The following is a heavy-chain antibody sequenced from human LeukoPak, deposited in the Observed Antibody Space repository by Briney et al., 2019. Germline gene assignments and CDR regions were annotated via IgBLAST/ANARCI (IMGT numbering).Heavy chain of an antibody. D-gene: IGHD6-6*01. Sequence: SETLSLTCTVSGGSISSYYWSWIRQPAGKGLEWIGYIYYSGSTNYNPSLMSRVTISVDTSKNQFSLKLSSVTAADTAVYYCARLWYSSSPPAILGYYYGMDVWGQGTTVTVSS. CDR1: GGSISSYY. CDR3: ARLWYSSSPPAILGYYYGMDV. V-gene: IGHV4-59*08. J-gene: IGHJ6*02. CDR2: IYYSGST.